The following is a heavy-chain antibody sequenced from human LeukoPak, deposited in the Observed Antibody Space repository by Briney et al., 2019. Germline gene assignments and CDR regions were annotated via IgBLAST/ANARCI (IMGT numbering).Heavy chain of an antibody. J-gene: IGHJ4*02. D-gene: IGHD3-3*01. CDR1: GYSISSGYY. V-gene: IGHV4-38-2*02. CDR2: IYHSGNT. Sequence: SETLSLTCTVSGYSISSGYYWGWIRRPPGKGLEGIGNIYHSGNTYYNPSLKSRVTISVDTSKNHFSLKLRSVTAADTAIYYCARIYYDFEFDFWGQGTLVTVSS. CDR3: ARIYYDFEFDF.